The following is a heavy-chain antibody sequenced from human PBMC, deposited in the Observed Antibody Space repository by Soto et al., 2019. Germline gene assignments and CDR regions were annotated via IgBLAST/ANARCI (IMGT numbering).Heavy chain of an antibody. CDR2: ILPVFGTA. Sequence: QVHLVQSGAEVKKPGSSVKVSCKASGGTFSTSSINWLRQAPGQRPEWMGNILPVFGTADYAQKFRDRGTITADKSTNTAYMELRSRFSEDGAVYYCARGHEYGGNSDAFDIWGQGTVVTVSS. J-gene: IGHJ3*02. D-gene: IGHD4-17*01. V-gene: IGHV1-69*14. CDR3: ARGHEYGGNSDAFDI. CDR1: GGTFSTSS.